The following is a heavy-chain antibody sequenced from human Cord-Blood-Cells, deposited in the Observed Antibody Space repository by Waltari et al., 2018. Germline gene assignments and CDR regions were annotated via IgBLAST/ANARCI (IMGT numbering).Heavy chain of an antibody. CDR2: IKQDGSEK. J-gene: IGHJ4*02. CDR3: ARDKNHRY. Sequence: EVQLVESGGGLVQPGGSLRLSCAASGFTFSSHWMSWVRQAPGKGLEWVANIKQDGSEKYYVDSVKGRFTISRDNAKNSLYLQMNSLRAEDTAVYYCARDKNHRYWGQGTLVTVSS. V-gene: IGHV3-7*01. CDR1: GFTFSSHW.